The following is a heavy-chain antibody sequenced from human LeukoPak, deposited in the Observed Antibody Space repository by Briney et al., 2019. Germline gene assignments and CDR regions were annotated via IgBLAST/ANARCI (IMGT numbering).Heavy chain of an antibody. Sequence: AGGSLRLSCAASGFTFSSYAMSWVRQAPGKGLEWVSAISGSGGSTYYADSVKGRFTISRDNSKNTLYLQMNSLRAEDAAVYYCAPQRYCTNGVCYTGNDYWGQGTLVTVSS. J-gene: IGHJ4*02. CDR3: APQRYCTNGVCYTGNDY. D-gene: IGHD2-8*01. CDR1: GFTFSSYA. V-gene: IGHV3-23*01. CDR2: ISGSGGST.